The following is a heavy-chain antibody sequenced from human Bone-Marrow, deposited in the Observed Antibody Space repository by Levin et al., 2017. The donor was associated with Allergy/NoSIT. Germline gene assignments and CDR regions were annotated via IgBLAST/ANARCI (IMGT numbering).Heavy chain of an antibody. V-gene: IGHV3-74*01. CDR2: IKIDGSTT. Sequence: HAGGSLRLSCAASGFTFSSYWMHWVRQAPGKGLVWVSRIKIDGSTTHYADSVKGRFTISRDNAKNTVYLQMNSLRADDTAVYYCARDGGSVAGHDWYFDLWGRGTLVTVSS. J-gene: IGHJ2*01. D-gene: IGHD3-16*01. CDR3: ARDGGSVAGHDWYFDL. CDR1: GFTFSSYW.